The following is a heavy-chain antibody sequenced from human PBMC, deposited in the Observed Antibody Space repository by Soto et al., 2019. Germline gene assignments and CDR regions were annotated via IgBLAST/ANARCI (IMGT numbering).Heavy chain of an antibody. CDR3: AGAVGGTYFDY. CDR2: IGIAGDT. J-gene: IGHJ4*02. Sequence: GGSLRLSCGASGFTVNDYDMHWVRQAPGKGLEWVSLIGIAGDTYYPGSVKGRFTISRENDKNSVYLQMNSLRAGDTAVYYCAGAVGGTYFDYWGRGTLVTVSS. CDR1: GFTVNDYD. D-gene: IGHD1-26*01. V-gene: IGHV3-13*01.